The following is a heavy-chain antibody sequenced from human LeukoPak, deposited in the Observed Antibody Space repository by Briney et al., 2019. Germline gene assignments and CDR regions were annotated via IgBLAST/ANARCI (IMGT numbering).Heavy chain of an antibody. CDR3: AKSNGYGLIDY. J-gene: IGHJ4*02. CDR1: GASISSSNYY. V-gene: IGHV4-39*01. CDR2: IYSSGNT. D-gene: IGHD5-12*01. Sequence: SETLSLTCAVSGASISSSNYYWGWVRQSPGKGLEWIGNIYSSGNTYHNASLKSRVTMYIDTSKNQFSLKLSSVTAADTAMYYCAKSNGYGLIDYWGQGTLVTVSS.